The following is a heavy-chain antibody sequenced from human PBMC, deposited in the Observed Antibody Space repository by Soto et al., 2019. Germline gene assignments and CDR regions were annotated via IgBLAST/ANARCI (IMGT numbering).Heavy chain of an antibody. Sequence: LRLSCAASGFSFSSYWMHWVRQAPGKGLVWVSRIDNGGSGTSYADSVKGRFTISRDNAKNTLYLQMNSLRAEDTAVYYCARGRSGVPYGMDVWGQRTTVTVSS. CDR2: IDNGGSGT. D-gene: IGHD1-26*01. J-gene: IGHJ6*02. CDR3: ARGRSGVPYGMDV. V-gene: IGHV3-74*01. CDR1: GFSFSSYW.